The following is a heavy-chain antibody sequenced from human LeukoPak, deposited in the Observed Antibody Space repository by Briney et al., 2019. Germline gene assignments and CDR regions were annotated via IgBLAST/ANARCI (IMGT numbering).Heavy chain of an antibody. V-gene: IGHV1-3*01. CDR2: INAGNGNT. J-gene: IGHJ4*02. CDR1: GYTFTTYA. CDR3: ARDPIGSRWPYYFDY. D-gene: IGHD6-13*01. Sequence: ASVKVSCKASGYTFTTYAMQWVRQAPGQRLEWMGWINAGNGNTKYSQKFQARVTITRDTSASTAYMELSSLRSEDTAVYYCARDPIGSRWPYYFDYWGQGTLVTVSS.